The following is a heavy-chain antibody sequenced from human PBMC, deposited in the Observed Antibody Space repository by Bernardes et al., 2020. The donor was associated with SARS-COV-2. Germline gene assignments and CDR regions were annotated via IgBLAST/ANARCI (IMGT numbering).Heavy chain of an antibody. D-gene: IGHD5-18*01. J-gene: IGHJ2*01. V-gene: IGHV5-51*01. CDR1: GYSFTSYW. CDR3: ASRTRGYSYRYWYFDL. CDR2: IYPGDSDT. Sequence: GESLKISCKGSGYSFTSYWIGWVRQMPGKGLEWMGIIYPGDSDTRYSPSFQGQVTISADKSISTAYLQWSSLKASDTAMYYCASRTRGYSYRYWYFDLWGRGTLVTVSS.